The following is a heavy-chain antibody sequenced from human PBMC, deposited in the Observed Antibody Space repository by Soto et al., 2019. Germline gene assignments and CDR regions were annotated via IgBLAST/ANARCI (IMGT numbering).Heavy chain of an antibody. D-gene: IGHD3-10*01. CDR1: GFTFSNYN. CDR3: GREGILSR. V-gene: IGHV3-48*02. CDR2: IGSSSNII. Sequence: PGGSLRLSCAASGFTFSNYNMNWVRQAPGKGLEWISYIGSSSNIIYYADSVKGRFTISRDNAKNSLFLQMSSLKDEDTAVYYCGREGILSRWGQGTLVTVSS. J-gene: IGHJ4*02.